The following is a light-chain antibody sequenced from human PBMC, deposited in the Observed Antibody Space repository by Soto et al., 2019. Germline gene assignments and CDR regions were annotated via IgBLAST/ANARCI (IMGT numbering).Light chain of an antibody. Sequence: EIVLTQSPGTLALSPGERATLSCRASQSVSSNLLARYQQKPGQAPRLLIYAASTRATGISDRFSGGGSGAGFTLTISRLEPGDFAVYFCQQYGGSPPWTFGQGTKVEIK. V-gene: IGKV3-20*01. J-gene: IGKJ1*01. CDR3: QQYGGSPPWT. CDR2: AAS. CDR1: QSVSSNL.